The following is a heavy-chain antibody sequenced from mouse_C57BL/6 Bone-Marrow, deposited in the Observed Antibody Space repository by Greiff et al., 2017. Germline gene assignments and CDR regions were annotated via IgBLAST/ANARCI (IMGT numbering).Heavy chain of an antibody. Sequence: EVKLVESGGGLVKPGGSLKLSCAASGFTFSDYGMHWVRQAPEKGLEWVAYISSGRSNIYYADTVKGRFTISRDNAKNTLFLQMTRLRSEDTAMYYCARHTTVVGYFDVWGTGTTVTVSS. D-gene: IGHD1-1*01. CDR3: ARHTTVVGYFDV. CDR2: ISSGRSNI. V-gene: IGHV5-17*01. CDR1: GFTFSDYG. J-gene: IGHJ1*03.